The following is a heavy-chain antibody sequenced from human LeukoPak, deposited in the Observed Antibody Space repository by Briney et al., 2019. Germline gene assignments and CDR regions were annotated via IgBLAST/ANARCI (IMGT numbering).Heavy chain of an antibody. J-gene: IGHJ4*02. CDR3: ARDRRCSSTSCYYFDY. D-gene: IGHD2-2*01. CDR1: GFTFRSYW. CDR2: IKQDGSEK. V-gene: IGHV3-7*04. Sequence: GGTQRLPYAASGFTFRSYWMMWVRQAPGKGLECVANIKQDGSEKYYVDSAKDRFTISRDNAKNSLYLQMNSLRAEDTAVYYCARDRRCSSTSCYYFDYWGQGTLVTVSS.